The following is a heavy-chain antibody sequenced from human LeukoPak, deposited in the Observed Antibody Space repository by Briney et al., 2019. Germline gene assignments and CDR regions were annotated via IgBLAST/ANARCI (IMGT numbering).Heavy chain of an antibody. D-gene: IGHD3-10*01. CDR3: AREIAGSASFDY. Sequence: GRSLRLSCAASGFTFNNYDMHWVRQAPAKGLEWVAVIWSDGSNKYYADSVKGRFTISRNNSKNTLFLQMNSLRAEDTAVYYCAREIAGSASFDYWGQGTLVTVSS. V-gene: IGHV3-33*01. CDR2: IWSDGSNK. CDR1: GFTFNNYD. J-gene: IGHJ4*02.